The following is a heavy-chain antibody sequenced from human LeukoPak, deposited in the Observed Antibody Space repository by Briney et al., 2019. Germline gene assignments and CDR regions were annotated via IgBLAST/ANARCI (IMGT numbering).Heavy chain of an antibody. Sequence: SETLSLICSVSGGSISNYYWSWIRQPPGKGLEWIGSIYYSGSTYYNPSLKSRVTISVDTSKNQFSLKLSSVTAADTAVYYCARGVRWQQLVRRLLNWFDPWGQGTLVTVSS. CDR2: IYYSGST. D-gene: IGHD6-13*01. CDR1: GGSISNYY. J-gene: IGHJ5*02. CDR3: ARGVRWQQLVRRLLNWFDP. V-gene: IGHV4-59*12.